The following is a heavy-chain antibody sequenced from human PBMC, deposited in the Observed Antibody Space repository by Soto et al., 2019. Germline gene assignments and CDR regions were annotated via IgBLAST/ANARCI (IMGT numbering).Heavy chain of an antibody. J-gene: IGHJ4*02. Sequence: QVQLQESGPRLVRSSETLSLTCTVSGGSITSGDNYWSWIRQPPGKGLEWIGNIYDSGSTYYNPSLRSRVSISRYTSKNQFSLNLNSMTAADTAVYYCARGGGFDSWGQGVLVTVSS. CDR3: ARGGGFDS. CDR1: GGSITSGDNY. D-gene: IGHD5-12*01. CDR2: IYDSGST. V-gene: IGHV4-30-4*01.